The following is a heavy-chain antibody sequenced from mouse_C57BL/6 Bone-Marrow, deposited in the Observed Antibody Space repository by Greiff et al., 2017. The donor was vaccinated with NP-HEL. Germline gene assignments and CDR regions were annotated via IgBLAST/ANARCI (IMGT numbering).Heavy chain of an antibody. D-gene: IGHD2-5*01. CDR2: IYPRDGST. CDR1: GYTFTSYD. Sequence: VHLVESGPELVKPGASVKLSCKASGYTFTSYDINWVKQRPGQGLEWIGWIYPRDGSTKYNEKFKGKATLTVDTSSSTAYMELHSLTSEDSAVYFCARRPPYYSNYGYAMDYWGQGTSVTVSS. J-gene: IGHJ4*01. CDR3: ARRPPYYSNYGYAMDY. V-gene: IGHV1-85*01.